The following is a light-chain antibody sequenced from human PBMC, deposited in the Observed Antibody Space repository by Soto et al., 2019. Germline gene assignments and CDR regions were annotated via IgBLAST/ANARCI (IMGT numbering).Light chain of an antibody. V-gene: IGKV3-20*01. CDR1: QSVSSSY. CDR3: QQYGSSPRT. J-gene: IGKJ1*01. Sequence: EIVLTQSPGALSLSPGERATLSCGASQSVSSSYLAWYQQKPGQAPRLLIYGASTRATGIPDRFSGSGSGTDFTLTISRLEDEDVAVYYWQQYGSSPRTFGQGTKVEIK. CDR2: GAS.